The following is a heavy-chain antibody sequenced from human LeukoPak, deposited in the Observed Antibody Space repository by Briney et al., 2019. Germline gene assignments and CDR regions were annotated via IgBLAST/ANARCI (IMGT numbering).Heavy chain of an antibody. Sequence: GGSLRLSCAASGFTFDDYAMRWVRQAPGKGLEWVSGISWNSGSIGYVDSVKGRFTISRDNAKNSLYLQMNSLRAEDTAVYYCARDGFAGHSGYSYSYWYFDLWGRGTLVTVSS. CDR1: GFTFDDYA. CDR2: ISWNSGSI. D-gene: IGHD5-18*01. J-gene: IGHJ2*01. V-gene: IGHV3-9*01. CDR3: ARDGFAGHSGYSYSYWYFDL.